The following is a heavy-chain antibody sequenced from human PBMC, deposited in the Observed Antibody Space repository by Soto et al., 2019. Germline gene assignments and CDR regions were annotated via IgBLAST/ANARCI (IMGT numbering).Heavy chain of an antibody. Sequence: QVQLVQSGGEVKKPGASVKVSCKASGYTFTRYYIHWVRQAPGQGPEWMGRINPDGGRTTYAHNFNGRVTMTRDTSASTVYMELSSLKFEDTAMYYCARGAYSSSSFPPFDPWGQGTLVTVSS. D-gene: IGHD6-6*01. V-gene: IGHV1-46*01. CDR2: INPDGGRT. J-gene: IGHJ5*02. CDR3: ARGAYSSSSFPPFDP. CDR1: GYTFTRYY.